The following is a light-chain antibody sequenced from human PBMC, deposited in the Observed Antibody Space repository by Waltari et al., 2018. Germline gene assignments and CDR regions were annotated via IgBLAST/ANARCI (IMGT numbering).Light chain of an antibody. CDR1: TSTIGSNT. CDR2: SNN. V-gene: IGLV1-44*01. J-gene: IGLJ2*01. CDR3: STWDDRLTGVV. Sequence: QSVLAQPPSASGTPGQRITISCSGSTSTIGSNTVNWYQQFPGTAPRLLIYSNNQRPSGVPDRFSASKSGSSAALAIYGLHSEDEADYYCSTWDDRLTGVVFGGGTKVTVL.